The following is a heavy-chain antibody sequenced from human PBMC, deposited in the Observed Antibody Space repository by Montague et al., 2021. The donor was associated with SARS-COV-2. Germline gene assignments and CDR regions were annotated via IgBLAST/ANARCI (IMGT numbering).Heavy chain of an antibody. V-gene: IGHV4-34*01. CDR3: ARGLIVVVTAIPWYFDL. CDR1: GGSFSGYY. Sequence: SETLSLTCAVYGGSFSGYYWSWIRQPPGKGLEWIGEINHSGSTNYNPSLKSRVTMSVDTSKSQFSLKLSSVTAADTAVYYCARGLIVVVTAIPWYFDLWGRGTLVTVSS. D-gene: IGHD2-21*02. J-gene: IGHJ2*01. CDR2: INHSGST.